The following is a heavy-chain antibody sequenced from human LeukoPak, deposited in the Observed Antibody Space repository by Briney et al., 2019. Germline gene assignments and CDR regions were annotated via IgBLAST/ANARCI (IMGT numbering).Heavy chain of an antibody. CDR3: TTVGPMPHESFDI. D-gene: IGHD1-26*01. V-gene: IGHV3-15*01. Sequence: PGGSLRLSCAASGFTFSNAWMTWLRQAPGKGLEWVGRIKSKIDGGTADYAAPVKGRFTISRDDSKNTLYLQMNSLKTEDTALYYCTTVGPMPHESFDIWGQGTMVTVSS. J-gene: IGHJ3*02. CDR1: GFTFSNAW. CDR2: IKSKIDGGTA.